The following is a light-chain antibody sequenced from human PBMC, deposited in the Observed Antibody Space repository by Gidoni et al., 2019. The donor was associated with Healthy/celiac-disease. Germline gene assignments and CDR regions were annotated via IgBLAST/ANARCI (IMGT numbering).Light chain of an antibody. Sequence: QSVLTQPPSASGTPGQRVTISCSGSSSNIGSNTVNWYQQFPETAPTLLIYSNNQRPSGVPDRFSGSKSGTSASLAISGLQSADEADYYCAAWDDSLSGYVFGTGTKVTAL. V-gene: IGLV1-44*01. J-gene: IGLJ1*01. CDR2: SNN. CDR3: AAWDDSLSGYV. CDR1: SSNIGSNT.